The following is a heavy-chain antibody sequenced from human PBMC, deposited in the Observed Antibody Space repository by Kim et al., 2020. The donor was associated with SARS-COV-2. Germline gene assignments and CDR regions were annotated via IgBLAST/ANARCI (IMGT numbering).Heavy chain of an antibody. CDR1: GFTFSSYS. J-gene: IGHJ1*01. CDR2: ISSSSSYI. CDR3: ARDKDGYGGYDGY. D-gene: IGHD5-12*01. Sequence: GGSLRLSCAASGFTFSSYSMNWVRQAPGKGLEWVSYISSSSSYIYYADSVKGRFTISRDNAKNSLYLQMNSLRAEDTAVYYCARDKDGYGGYDGYWGQDSLSADST. V-gene: IGHV3-21*05.